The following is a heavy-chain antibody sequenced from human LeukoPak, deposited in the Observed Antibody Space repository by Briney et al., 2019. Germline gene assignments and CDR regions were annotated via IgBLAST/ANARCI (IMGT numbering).Heavy chain of an antibody. J-gene: IGHJ4*02. V-gene: IGHV3-23*01. CDR1: GFTFSRYA. CDR3: AILTTHSSSSQFDY. CDR2: ISGSGTIT. Sequence: QPGESLRLSCAASGFTFSRYAMGWVRPAPGKGLEWVSAISGSGTITYYADSVKSRFTISRDNTKDTLYLQMNSLRAEDTAIYFCAILTTHSSSSQFDYWGQGTLVTVSS. D-gene: IGHD6-6*01.